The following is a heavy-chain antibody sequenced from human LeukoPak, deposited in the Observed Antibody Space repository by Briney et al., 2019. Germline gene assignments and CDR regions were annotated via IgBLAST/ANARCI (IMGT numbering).Heavy chain of an antibody. V-gene: IGHV4-31*03. J-gene: IGHJ4*02. CDR1: GGSISSGGYY. D-gene: IGHD2-2*01. CDR3: ARGGRWGHCSSTSCYSQRDFDY. CDR2: IYYSGST. Sequence: SQTLSLTCTVSGGSISSGGYYWSWIRQHPGKGLEWIGYIYYSGSTYYNPSLKSRVTISVDTSKNQFSLKLSSVTAADTAVYYCARGGRWGHCSSTSCYSQRDFDYWGQGTLVTVSS.